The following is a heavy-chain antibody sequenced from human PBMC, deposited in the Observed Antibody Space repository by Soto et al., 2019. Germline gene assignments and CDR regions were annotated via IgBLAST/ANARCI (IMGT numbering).Heavy chain of an antibody. Sequence: EVQVLESGGGLVQPGGSLRLSCVASGLTFTSYAMTWVRQAPGKGLEWVSAVSGSGSSTYYADSVKGRFTISRDNSKNALYLHLNRVRAEDTAVNYCVNRGGGYWVQGTLVTVSS. D-gene: IGHD3-16*01. CDR3: VNRGGGY. V-gene: IGHV3-23*01. CDR2: VSGSGSST. CDR1: GLTFTSYA. J-gene: IGHJ4*02.